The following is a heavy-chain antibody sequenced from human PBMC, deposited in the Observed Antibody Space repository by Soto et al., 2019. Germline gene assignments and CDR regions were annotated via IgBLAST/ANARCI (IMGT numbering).Heavy chain of an antibody. J-gene: IGHJ4*02. CDR2: INVYKGST. CDR1: GNAFSGHG. D-gene: IGHD1-26*01. Sequence: QVQLVQSGPEPKKPGASVTVSCQAFGNAFSGHGISWVRQAPGQGREWMGWINVYKGSTNYARKFQDRVTTTTDTSTSTVYIELRSLTTDDTAVYYFGRDGDEWDQRYLDYWGQGTLVTVSS. CDR3: GRDGDEWDQRYLDY. V-gene: IGHV1-18*01.